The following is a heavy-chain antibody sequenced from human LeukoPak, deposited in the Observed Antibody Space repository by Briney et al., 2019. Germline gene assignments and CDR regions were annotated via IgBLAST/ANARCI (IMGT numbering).Heavy chain of an antibody. J-gene: IGHJ4*01. CDR1: GGSISSSSYY. CDR3: ARGWTFKTPLGRVAGTSSRRGRYFDH. D-gene: IGHD6-19*01. Sequence: SETLSLTCTVSGGSISSSSYYWGWIRQPPGKGLEWIGSIYYSGSTYYNPSLKSRVTISVDTSKNQFSLKMSSVTAADTAMYYCARGWTFKTPLGRVAGTSSRRGRYFDHWGQGTLVTVSS. V-gene: IGHV4-39*01. CDR2: IYYSGST.